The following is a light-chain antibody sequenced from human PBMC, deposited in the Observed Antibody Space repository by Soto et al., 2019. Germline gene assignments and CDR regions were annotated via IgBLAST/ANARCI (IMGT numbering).Light chain of an antibody. V-gene: IGLV1-47*02. CDR3: AAWDDSLNAVV. J-gene: IGLJ2*01. CDR2: ADN. Sequence: QSLLTQPPSASATPGQGVTVSCSGSASNIGTFYVSWYQHLPGTAPKLLIYADNQRPSGVPDRFSGSKSGTSASLAISGLRSGDEADYYCAAWDDSLNAVVFGGGTKLIVL. CDR1: ASNIGTFY.